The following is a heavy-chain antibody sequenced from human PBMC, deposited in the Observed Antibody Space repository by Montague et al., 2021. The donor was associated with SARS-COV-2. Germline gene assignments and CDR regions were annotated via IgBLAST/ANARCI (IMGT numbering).Heavy chain of an antibody. CDR3: ARGGGYYNYGLDV. CDR1: SGSIISSGYY. J-gene: IGHJ6*02. Sequence: SETLSLTRSVSSGSIISSGYYWGWIRQPPGKELERIGYIYYSGSTDYSPSLKSRVTISLDTSKNQFSLKVTSVTAADTAVYYCARGGGYYNYGLDVWGPGTTVTVSS. V-gene: IGHV4-61*08. D-gene: IGHD3-22*01. CDR2: IYYSGST.